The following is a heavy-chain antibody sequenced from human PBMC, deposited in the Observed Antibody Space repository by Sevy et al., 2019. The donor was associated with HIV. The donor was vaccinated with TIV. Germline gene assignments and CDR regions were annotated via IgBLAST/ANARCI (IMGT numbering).Heavy chain of an antibody. J-gene: IGHJ4*02. V-gene: IGHV3-23*01. CDR3: AKVPGGVTMVRGVIITSFDY. D-gene: IGHD3-10*01. CDR1: GFTFSSYA. CDR2: ISGSGGST. Sequence: GGSLRLSCAASGFTFSSYAMSWVRQAPGKGLEWVSAISGSGGSTYYADSVKGRFTSSRDNRRNTLYLEMTSLRAEDTAVYYCAKVPGGVTMVRGVIITSFDYWGQGTLVTVSS.